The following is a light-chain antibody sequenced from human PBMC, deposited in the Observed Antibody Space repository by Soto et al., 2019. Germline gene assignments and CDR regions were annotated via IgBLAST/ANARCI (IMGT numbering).Light chain of an antibody. Sequence: IQMTQSPNTLSASVGDSVAVTCRASENVNGHLAWYQQKPGKAPKLLIYKASTLKSGVPSRFSGSGSGTEFTLTISSLQPDDFATYYCQHYNSYSEAFGQGTKV. CDR2: KAS. J-gene: IGKJ1*01. V-gene: IGKV1-5*03. CDR3: QHYNSYSEA. CDR1: ENVNGH.